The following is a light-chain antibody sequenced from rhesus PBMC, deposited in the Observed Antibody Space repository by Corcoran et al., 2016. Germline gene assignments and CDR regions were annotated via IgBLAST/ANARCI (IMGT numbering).Light chain of an antibody. Sequence: QAALTQPPSVSGSPGQSVTISCTGNSSDIGGYNYVSWYQQHPGKAPKLMIYDVSKRPSGVSDRFSGAKSGNTASLTISGLQAEDEADYYCSSYAGSNTYIFGVGTRLTVL. CDR1: SSDIGGYNY. CDR2: DVS. J-gene: IGLJ1*01. V-gene: IGLV2-23*01. CDR3: SSYAGSNTYI.